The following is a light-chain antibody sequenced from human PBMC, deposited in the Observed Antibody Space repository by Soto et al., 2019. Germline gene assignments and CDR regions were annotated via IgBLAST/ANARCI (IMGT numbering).Light chain of an antibody. Sequence: IVLTQSPATLSVSPGERATLSCWASQTLDSMVAWYQQKSGQAPRLLIYSASASATGVPARFSGYGSGTDFTLNISSLQSEDLGVYYCHQYKDWPTTFGQGTKVEV. CDR3: HQYKDWPTT. V-gene: IGKV3-15*01. CDR2: SAS. CDR1: QTLDSM. J-gene: IGKJ1*01.